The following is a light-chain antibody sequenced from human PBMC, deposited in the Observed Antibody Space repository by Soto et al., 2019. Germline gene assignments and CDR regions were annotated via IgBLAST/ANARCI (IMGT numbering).Light chain of an antibody. V-gene: IGKV2-28*01. CDR3: MQALQTLLT. CDR2: LGS. J-gene: IGKJ4*01. Sequence: DVVMTQSPLSLPVTPGEPASISCRSSQSLLHSNGYNYLDWYLQKPGQSPQLLIYLGSNRAAGVPDRVSGSGSGTEFTLKISRVEAEDVGVYYCMQALQTLLTFGGGTKVEIK. CDR1: QSLLHSNGYNY.